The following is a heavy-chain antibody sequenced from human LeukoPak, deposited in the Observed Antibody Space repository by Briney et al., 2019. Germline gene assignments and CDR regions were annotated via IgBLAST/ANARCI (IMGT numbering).Heavy chain of an antibody. V-gene: IGHV1-18*01. CDR1: GHSRNVNV. D-gene: IGHD2-21*01. Sequence: ASVKVSCKASGHSRNVNVMIWVRQAPGQGLEWMGWISAYNGNTNYAQKLQGRVTMTTDTSTSTAYMELRSLRPDDTAVYYCARDPNSDAFDIWGQGTMVTVSS. CDR3: ARDPNSDAFDI. J-gene: IGHJ3*02. CDR2: ISAYNGNT.